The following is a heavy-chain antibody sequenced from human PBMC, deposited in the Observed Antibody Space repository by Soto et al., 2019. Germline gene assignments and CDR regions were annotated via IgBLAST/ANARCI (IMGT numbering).Heavy chain of an antibody. V-gene: IGHV1-18*04. CDR1: GYTFTSYG. CDR2: ISAYNGNT. J-gene: IGHJ6*02. D-gene: IGHD6-6*01. Sequence: QVQLVQSGAEVKKPGASVKVSCKASGYTFTSYGISWVRQAPGQGLEWMGWISAYNGNTNYAQKLQGRVTMTTATSTSTAYMERGSLRSYDTAVYYCARGAARPGHYYYYYGMDVWGQGTTVTVSS. CDR3: ARGAARPGHYYYYYGMDV.